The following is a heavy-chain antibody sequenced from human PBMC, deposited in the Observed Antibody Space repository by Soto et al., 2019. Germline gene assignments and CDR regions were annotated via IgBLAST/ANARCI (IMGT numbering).Heavy chain of an antibody. D-gene: IGHD2-15*01. CDR2: VYPDSDT. V-gene: IGHV5-51*01. CDR1: GYFFPNNW. CDR3: ARGGYQMDY. J-gene: IGHJ4*02. Sequence: VQLVQSGAEVKKPGESLKISCEASGYFFPNNWIGWVRQKPGKGLEWMGIVYPDSDTRYSPTFQGQVTISSDKSISTAYLQWRSLKASDTAIYYCARGGYQMDYWGQGTLVTVSS.